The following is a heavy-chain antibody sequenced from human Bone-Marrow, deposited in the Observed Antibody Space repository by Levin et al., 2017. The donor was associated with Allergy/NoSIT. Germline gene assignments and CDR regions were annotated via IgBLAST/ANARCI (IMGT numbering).Heavy chain of an antibody. CDR2: ISSSSTYI. J-gene: IGHJ6*03. V-gene: IGHV3-21*01. Sequence: SGGSLRLSCAASGFTFSSFNMNWVRQAPGKGLEWVSSISSSSTYIYYADSVKGRFTISRDNAKNSLHLQMNSLRAEDTAVYYCARPAGYYDFWSSTTPYYYYMDVWGKGTTVTVSS. CDR1: GFTFSSFN. CDR3: ARPAGYYDFWSSTTPYYYYMDV. D-gene: IGHD3-3*01.